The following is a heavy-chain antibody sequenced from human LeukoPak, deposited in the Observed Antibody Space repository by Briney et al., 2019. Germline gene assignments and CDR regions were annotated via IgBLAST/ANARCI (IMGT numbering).Heavy chain of an antibody. J-gene: IGHJ6*02. V-gene: IGHV1-8*01. CDR3: ARGNGYVEGAAAGTTVMDL. Sequence: ASVKVSCKASGYSFTNYDINWVRQATGQGLERMGWMNPNSDNTIYAQKFQGRVTMTSDTSITTAYMELSSLRSEDTAVYYCARGNGYVEGAAAGTTVMDLWGQGTTVTVSS. CDR1: GYSFTNYD. CDR2: MNPNSDNT. D-gene: IGHD6-13*01.